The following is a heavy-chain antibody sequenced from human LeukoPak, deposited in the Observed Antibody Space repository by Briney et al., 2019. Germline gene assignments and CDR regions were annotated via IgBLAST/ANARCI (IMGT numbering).Heavy chain of an antibody. Sequence: PGGSLRLSCAASGFTFSSYGMHWVRQAPGKGLEWVAFIRYDGSNKYYADSVKGRFTISRDNSKNTLYLQMNSLRAEDTAVYYCAGRDTTGYIPREWDYWYIDLWGRGTLVSVSS. CDR3: AGRDTTGYIPREWDYWYIDL. V-gene: IGHV3-30*02. CDR1: GFTFSSYG. J-gene: IGHJ2*01. CDR2: IRYDGSNK. D-gene: IGHD1-1*01.